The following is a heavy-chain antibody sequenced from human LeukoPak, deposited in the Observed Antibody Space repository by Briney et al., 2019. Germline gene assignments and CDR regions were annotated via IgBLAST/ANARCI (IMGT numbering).Heavy chain of an antibody. Sequence: SETLSLTCTVSGGSISSYYWSWIRQPAGKGLEWIGRIYTSGSTNYNPSLKSRVTMSVDTSKNQFSLKLSSVTAADTAVYYCARDGGVYDFWSGNKNWFDPWGQGTLVTVSS. D-gene: IGHD3-3*01. CDR1: GGSISSYY. V-gene: IGHV4-4*07. CDR3: ARDGGVYDFWSGNKNWFDP. J-gene: IGHJ5*02. CDR2: IYTSGST.